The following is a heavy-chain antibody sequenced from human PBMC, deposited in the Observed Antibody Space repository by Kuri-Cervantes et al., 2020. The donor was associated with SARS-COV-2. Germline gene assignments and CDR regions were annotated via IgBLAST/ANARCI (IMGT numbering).Heavy chain of an antibody. V-gene: IGHV4-34*01. Sequence: SKTLSLTCAVYGGSFSGYYWSWIRQPPGKGLEWIGEINHSGSTNYNPSLKSRVTISVDTSKNQFSLKLSSVTAADTAVYYCARGGRIAVAGILLPLYYYGMDVWGQGTTVTVSS. D-gene: IGHD6-19*01. CDR3: ARGGRIAVAGILLPLYYYGMDV. CDR2: INHSGST. J-gene: IGHJ6*02. CDR1: GGSFSGYY.